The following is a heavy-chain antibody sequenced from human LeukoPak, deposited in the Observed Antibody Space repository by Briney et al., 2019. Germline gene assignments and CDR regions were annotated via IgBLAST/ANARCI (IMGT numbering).Heavy chain of an antibody. CDR1: GFTFSSYA. J-gene: IGHJ4*02. CDR2: ISGSGDST. V-gene: IGHV3-23*01. D-gene: IGHD3-16*02. Sequence: GGSLRLSCAASGFTFSSYAMTWVRQAPGKGLEWVSAISGSGDSTNYADSVKGRFTIARDNSKNTLHLQMNSLRAEDTAVYYCAKSLGVGGYTRYKGFDQWGQGTLVTVSS. CDR3: AKSLGVGGYTRYKGFDQ.